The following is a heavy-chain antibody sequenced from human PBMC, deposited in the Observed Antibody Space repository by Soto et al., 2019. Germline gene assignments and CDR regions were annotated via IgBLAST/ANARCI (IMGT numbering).Heavy chain of an antibody. CDR1: GFTFSSYG. J-gene: IGHJ4*02. CDR3: AKPKYSSSPRGEDY. D-gene: IGHD6-6*01. V-gene: IGHV3-30*18. Sequence: GGSLRLSCAASGFTFSSYGMHWVRQAPGKGLEWVAVISYDGSNKYYADSVKGRFTISRDNSKNTLYLQMNSLRAEDTAVYYCAKPKYSSSPRGEDYWGQGTLVTVSS. CDR2: ISYDGSNK.